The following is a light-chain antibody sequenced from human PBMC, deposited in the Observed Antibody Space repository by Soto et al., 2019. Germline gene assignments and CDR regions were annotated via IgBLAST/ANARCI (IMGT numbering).Light chain of an antibody. Sequence: EILFAQSPATPSFSPGERAPLSLRASQTVSSSLAWYQQKPGQAPRLLIYEASNRATGIPARFSGSGSGADFTLTISSLEPEDFAVYYCQQRSNWPRLTFGGGTKVDIK. J-gene: IGKJ4*01. CDR3: QQRSNWPRLT. CDR1: QTVSSS. CDR2: EAS. V-gene: IGKV3-11*01.